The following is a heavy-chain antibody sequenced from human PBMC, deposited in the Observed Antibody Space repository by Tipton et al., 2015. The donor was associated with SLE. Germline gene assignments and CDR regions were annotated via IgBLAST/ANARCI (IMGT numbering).Heavy chain of an antibody. J-gene: IGHJ6*03. D-gene: IGHD5-18*01. Sequence: SLRLSCAASGFTFSSYGMHWVRQAPGKGLEWVAVIWYDGSNKYYADSVKGRFTISRDNSKNTLYLQMNSLRAEDTAMYYCAKGGYSYGVYYYYYMDVWGKGTTVTVSS. CDR1: GFTFSSYG. CDR3: AKGGYSYGVYYYYYMDV. V-gene: IGHV3-30*18. CDR2: IWYDGSNK.